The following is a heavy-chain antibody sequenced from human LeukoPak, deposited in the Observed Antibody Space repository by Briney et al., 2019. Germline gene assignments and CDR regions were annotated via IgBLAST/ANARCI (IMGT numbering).Heavy chain of an antibody. D-gene: IGHD5-12*01. CDR1: GDSISSSGFY. CDR2: FFYSGNT. CDR3: ARGPSVAAHLDY. Sequence: SETLSLTCTVSGDSISSSGFYWGWIRQPPGKGLDWIGSFFYSGNTYYSPSLQSRVSISVDTSKNQFSLELSSVTAADTAVYYCARGPSVAAHLDYWGQGTLVTVSS. V-gene: IGHV4-39*07. J-gene: IGHJ4*02.